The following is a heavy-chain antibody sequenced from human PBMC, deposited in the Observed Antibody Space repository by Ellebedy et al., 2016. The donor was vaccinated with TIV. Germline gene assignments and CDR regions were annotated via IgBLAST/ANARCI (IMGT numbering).Heavy chain of an antibody. D-gene: IGHD2-21*01. CDR2: IKYDGSEK. V-gene: IGHV3-7*01. J-gene: IGHJ3*02. CDR1: GFTFKNYW. Sequence: GGSLRLXXAAPGFTFKNYWMTWVRQAPGKGLEWVTNIKYDGSEKYYVDSVKGRFTVSRDNAKNSLFLQMSSLRVEDTAVYYCARNNHGACGGGDAFDIWGQGTMVTVSS. CDR3: ARNNHGACGGGDAFDI.